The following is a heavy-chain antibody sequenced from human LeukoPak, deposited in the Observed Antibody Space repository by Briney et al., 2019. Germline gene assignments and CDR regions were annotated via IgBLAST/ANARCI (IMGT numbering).Heavy chain of an antibody. CDR1: GYTFTKYG. CDR3: ARGGYYDNSGHYHGLFDY. D-gene: IGHD3-22*01. V-gene: IGHV1-18*01. Sequence: ASVKDSCKASGYTFTKYGITWVRQAPGQGLEWMGWISGYNGNTNYAQRLQDRVTMTTDTSTSTAYMDLRSLRSDDTAVYYCARGGYYDNSGHYHGLFDYWGQGTLVTVSS. J-gene: IGHJ4*02. CDR2: ISGYNGNT.